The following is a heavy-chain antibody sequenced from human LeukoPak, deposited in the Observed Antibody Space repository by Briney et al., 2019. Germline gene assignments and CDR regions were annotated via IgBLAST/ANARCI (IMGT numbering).Heavy chain of an antibody. CDR2: IYSGGST. D-gene: IGHD3-10*01. V-gene: IGHV3-66*01. CDR1: GFTVSSNY. J-gene: IGHJ6*03. Sequence: GGSLRLSCAASGFTVSSNYMSWVRQAPGKGLEWVSVIYSGGSTYYADSVKGRSTISRDNSKNTLYLQMNSLRAEDTAVYYCARAPMVRGVWYYYYYIDVWGKGTTVTISS. CDR3: ARAPMVRGVWYYYYYIDV.